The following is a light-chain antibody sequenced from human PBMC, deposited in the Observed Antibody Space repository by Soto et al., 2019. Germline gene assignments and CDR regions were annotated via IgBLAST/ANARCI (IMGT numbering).Light chain of an antibody. V-gene: IGKV3-15*01. CDR2: GAS. J-gene: IGKJ4*01. Sequence: EIVMTQSPATLSVSPGERATLSCRASQSVNNNLAWYQQKPGQAPRLLIYGASTRATCVPARFSGSASGTEFTLTISSLHSEDIAVYYCQQSNNWPLTFGGGTKVEIK. CDR1: QSVNNN. CDR3: QQSNNWPLT.